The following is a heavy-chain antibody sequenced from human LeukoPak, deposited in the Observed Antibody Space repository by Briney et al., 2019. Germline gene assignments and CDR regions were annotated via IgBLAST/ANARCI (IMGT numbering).Heavy chain of an antibody. J-gene: IGHJ4*02. D-gene: IGHD2-2*01. V-gene: IGHV1-2*06. CDR3: ARNSGGIVVVPTAAPDY. CDR1: GYTFTGYY. Sequence: ASVKVSCKASGYTFTGYYMHWVRQAPGLGLEWMGRINPNSGGTNYAQKFQGRVTMTRDTSISTAYMELSRLRSDDTAAYCCARNSGGIVVVPTAAPDYWGQGTLVTVSS. CDR2: INPNSGGT.